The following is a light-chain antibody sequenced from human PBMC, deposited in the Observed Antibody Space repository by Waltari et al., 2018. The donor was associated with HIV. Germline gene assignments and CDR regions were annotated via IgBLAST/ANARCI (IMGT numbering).Light chain of an antibody. V-gene: IGLV3-21*02. CDR3: QVWHRDSEHYV. J-gene: IGLJ1*01. Sequence: SYVLTQPPSVPVAPGQTARITCGGHDIGSQSVQWYQQKPGQAPGLVVYDDRNRPSGIPERFSGSNFGSTATLTISRVEAGDEADYYCQVWHRDSEHYVFGTGTKVTVL. CDR2: DDR. CDR1: DIGSQS.